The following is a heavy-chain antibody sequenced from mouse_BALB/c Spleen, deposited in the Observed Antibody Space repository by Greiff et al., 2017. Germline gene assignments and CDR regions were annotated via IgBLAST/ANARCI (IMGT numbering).Heavy chain of an antibody. Sequence: EVMLVESGGGLVQPGGSLKLSCAASGFTFSSYGMSWVRQTPDKRLELVATINSNGGSTYYPDSVKGRFTISRDNAKNTLYLQMSSLKSEDTAMYYCARDKEYGNYLDYWGQGTTLTVSS. CDR3: ARDKEYGNYLDY. D-gene: IGHD2-10*02. V-gene: IGHV5-6-3*01. CDR2: INSNGGST. CDR1: GFTFSSYG. J-gene: IGHJ2*01.